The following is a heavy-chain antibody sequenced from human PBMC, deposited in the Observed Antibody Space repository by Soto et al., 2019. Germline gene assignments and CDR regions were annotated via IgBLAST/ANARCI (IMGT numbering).Heavy chain of an antibody. CDR2: IYYSGST. V-gene: IGHV4-59*08. Sequence: QVQLQESGPGLVKPSETLSLTCTVSGGSISSYYWSWIRQPPGKGLEWIGYIYYSGSTNYHPSLKSRVTISVDTSKNQFSLKLSSVTAADTAVYYCASHDTGYSSGWYTYWGQGTLVTVSS. J-gene: IGHJ4*02. CDR3: ASHDTGYSSGWYTY. CDR1: GGSISSYY. D-gene: IGHD6-19*01.